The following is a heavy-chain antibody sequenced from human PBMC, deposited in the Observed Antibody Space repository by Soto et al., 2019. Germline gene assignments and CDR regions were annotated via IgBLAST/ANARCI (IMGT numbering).Heavy chain of an antibody. CDR2: AGPSGSST. Sequence: GGSLRLSCAASGFTFGSYAMSWVRLAPGKGLEWVSVAGPSGSSTFYADSVRGRFTISRDNVENTLYLQMNSLRVADTALYFCAKKPPSSIQGWAFGMDVWGQGTTVTVSS. CDR3: AKKPPSSIQGWAFGMDV. J-gene: IGHJ6*02. V-gene: IGHV3-23*01. D-gene: IGHD1-26*01. CDR1: GFTFGSYA.